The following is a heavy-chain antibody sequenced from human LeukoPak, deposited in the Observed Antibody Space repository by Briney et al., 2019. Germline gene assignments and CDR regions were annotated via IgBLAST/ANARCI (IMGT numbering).Heavy chain of an antibody. CDR3: AGIIAAAGQDY. Sequence: SETLSLTCTVSGGSISSSSYYWGWIRQPPGKGLEWIGSIYYSGSTYYNPSLKSRVTISVDTSKNQFSLKLSSVTAADTAVYYCAGIIAAAGQDYWGQGTLVTVSS. D-gene: IGHD6-13*01. CDR2: IYYSGST. V-gene: IGHV4-39*01. J-gene: IGHJ4*02. CDR1: GGSISSSSYY.